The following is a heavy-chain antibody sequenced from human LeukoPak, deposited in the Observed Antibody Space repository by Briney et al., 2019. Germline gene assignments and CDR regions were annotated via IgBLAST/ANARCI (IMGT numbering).Heavy chain of an antibody. D-gene: IGHD3-16*01. CDR2: IYYSGST. J-gene: IGHJ3*02. CDR3: ARGEAPGLGAFDI. CDR1: GGSISSYY. V-gene: IGHV4-59*08. Sequence: PSETLSLTCTVSGGSISSYYWSWIRQPPGKGLEWIGYIYYSGSTNYNPSLKSRVTISVDTSKNQFSLKLSSVTAADTAVYYCARGEAPGLGAFDIWGQGTMATVSS.